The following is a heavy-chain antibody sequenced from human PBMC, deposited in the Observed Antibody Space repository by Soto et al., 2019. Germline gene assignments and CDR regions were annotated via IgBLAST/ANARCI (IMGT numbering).Heavy chain of an antibody. V-gene: IGHV3-23*01. Sequence: PGGSLRLSCAASGFTFGTYAMSWVRQAPGKGLEWVSTISGSGGAVYQPDSVKGRFTISRDNFKNTLYLQMNSLRDEDTAIYYCEKDHSGTYIPDAFDVWGQGTLVPVSS. CDR3: EKDHSGTYIPDAFDV. CDR1: GFTFGTYA. CDR2: ISGSGGAV. D-gene: IGHD1-26*01. J-gene: IGHJ3*01.